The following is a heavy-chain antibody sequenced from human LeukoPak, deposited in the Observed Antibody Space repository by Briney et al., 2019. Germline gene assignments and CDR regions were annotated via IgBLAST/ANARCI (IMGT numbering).Heavy chain of an antibody. CDR2: INHSGST. CDR3: ARDWRGDSGYLYHYNGMDV. Sequence: SETLSLTCAVYGGSFSDYYWSWIRQPPGKGLEWIGEINHSGSTNYHPSLKSRVTISVDTPKNQFSLQLNSVTPEDTAVYYCARDWRGDSGYLYHYNGMDVWGQGTTVTVSS. V-gene: IGHV4-34*01. CDR1: GGSFSDYY. D-gene: IGHD5-12*01. J-gene: IGHJ6*02.